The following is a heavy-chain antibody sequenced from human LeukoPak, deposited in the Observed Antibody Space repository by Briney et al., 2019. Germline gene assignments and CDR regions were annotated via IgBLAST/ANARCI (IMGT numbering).Heavy chain of an antibody. Sequence: GGSLRLSCAASGFTFSRFGMHWVRQAPGKGLEWVAVVWFDGSNKYYADSVKGRFTISRDNSKNTLFLQMNSLTAEDTAVYYCARDVGADGYWGQGTLVTVSS. CDR2: VWFDGSNK. D-gene: IGHD1-26*01. V-gene: IGHV3-33*01. CDR3: ARDVGADGY. CDR1: GFTFSRFG. J-gene: IGHJ4*02.